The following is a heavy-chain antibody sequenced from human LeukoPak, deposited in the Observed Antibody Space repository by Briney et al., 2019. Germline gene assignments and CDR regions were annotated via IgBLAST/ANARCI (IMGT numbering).Heavy chain of an antibody. Sequence: GGSLRLSCTASGFTFGDYAMSWVRQAPGKGLEWVANTKEDGSAKYYADSVKGRFTISRDNAKDSLYLQMNSLRAEDTAVYYCARDLQIGSYDYWGQGTLVTVSS. CDR2: TKEDGSAK. D-gene: IGHD1-26*01. CDR3: ARDLQIGSYDY. J-gene: IGHJ4*02. V-gene: IGHV3-7*01. CDR1: GFTFGDYA.